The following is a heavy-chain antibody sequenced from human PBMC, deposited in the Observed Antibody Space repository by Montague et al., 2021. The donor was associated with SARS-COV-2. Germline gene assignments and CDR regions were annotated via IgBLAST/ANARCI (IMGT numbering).Heavy chain of an antibody. D-gene: IGHD4-11*01. Sequence: SLRLSCAASGFTFSSYAMHWVRQAPGKGLEWVAVISYDGSNKYYADSVKGRFTISRDNSKNTLYLQMNSPRAEDTAVYYCARDSPLSGYSNYYFDYWGQGTLVTVSS. CDR3: ARDSPLSGYSNYYFDY. CDR2: ISYDGSNK. CDR1: GFTFSSYA. J-gene: IGHJ4*02. V-gene: IGHV3-30-3*01.